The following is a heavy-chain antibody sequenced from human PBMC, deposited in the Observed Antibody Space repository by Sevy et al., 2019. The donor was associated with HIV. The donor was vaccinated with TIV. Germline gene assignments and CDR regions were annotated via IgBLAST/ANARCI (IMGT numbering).Heavy chain of an antibody. J-gene: IGHJ4*02. D-gene: IGHD5-18*01. V-gene: IGHV3-7*01. CDR1: GFTFSDSW. CDR3: ARDRAYSALDY. CDR2: INEDGSRL. Sequence: GGSLRLSCVASGFTFSDSWMTWVRQAPGKGLERIAFINEDGSRLGYVDSVRGRFTISRENTKNSLYLQMNSLRAEDTAVYSCARDRAYSALDYWGQGTLVTVSS.